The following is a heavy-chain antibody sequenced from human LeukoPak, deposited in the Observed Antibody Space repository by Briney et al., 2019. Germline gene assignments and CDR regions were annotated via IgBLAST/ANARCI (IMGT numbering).Heavy chain of an antibody. CDR3: ARSPSIAARQPSYYYYMDV. CDR2: ISGSRSTI. Sequence: GGSLRLSCAASGFSFSSYSMNWVRHAPGKGLEWVSYISGSRSTIYYADSVKGRFSISRDNAKNSLYLQMNSLRAEDSAVYFCARSPSIAARQPSYYYYMDVWGKGTTVTVSS. J-gene: IGHJ6*03. CDR1: GFSFSSYS. V-gene: IGHV3-48*04. D-gene: IGHD6-6*01.